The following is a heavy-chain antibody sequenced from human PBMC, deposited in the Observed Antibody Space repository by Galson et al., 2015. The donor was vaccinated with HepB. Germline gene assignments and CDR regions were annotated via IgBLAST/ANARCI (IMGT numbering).Heavy chain of an antibody. Sequence: SLRLSCAASGFTFTSYEMNWVRQAPGKGLEWVSYITSSGSTIYYADSVKGRFTISRDNAKNSLYLQMNSLRAEDTAFYYCARGRTSGRYYFDYWGQGTLVTVSS. CDR1: GFTFTSYE. D-gene: IGHD1-26*01. CDR3: ARGRTSGRYYFDY. V-gene: IGHV3-48*03. J-gene: IGHJ4*02. CDR2: ITSSGSTI.